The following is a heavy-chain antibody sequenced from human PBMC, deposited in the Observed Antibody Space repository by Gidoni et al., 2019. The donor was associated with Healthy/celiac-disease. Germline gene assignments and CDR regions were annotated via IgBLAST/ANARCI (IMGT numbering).Heavy chain of an antibody. CDR1: GGSISIGSYY. J-gene: IGHJ3*02. CDR3: ARDFSTMIVVARLDAFDI. Sequence: QVQLQESGPGLVKPSQTLSLTCTVSGGSISIGSYYWSWIRQPAGKGLEWIGRIYTSGSTNYNPSLKSRVTMSVDTSKNQFSLKLSSVTAADTAVYYCARDFSTMIVVARLDAFDIWSQGTMVTVSS. D-gene: IGHD3-22*01. CDR2: IYTSGST. V-gene: IGHV4-61*02.